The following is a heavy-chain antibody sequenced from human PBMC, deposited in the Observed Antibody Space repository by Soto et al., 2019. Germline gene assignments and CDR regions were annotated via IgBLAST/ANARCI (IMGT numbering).Heavy chain of an antibody. V-gene: IGHV1-18*01. CDR1: RYSFASCG. D-gene: IGHD1-1*01. CDR2: ISAYNGNT. CDR3: ARHQNWIIWFDP. Sequence: GASVKASCKASRYSFASCGMRSVRQAPGQGLEWMGWISAYNGNTNYAQKLQGRVTMTTDTSTSTAYVELSSLRSEDTAVYYCARHQNWIIWFDPWGQGTLVTVSS. J-gene: IGHJ5*02.